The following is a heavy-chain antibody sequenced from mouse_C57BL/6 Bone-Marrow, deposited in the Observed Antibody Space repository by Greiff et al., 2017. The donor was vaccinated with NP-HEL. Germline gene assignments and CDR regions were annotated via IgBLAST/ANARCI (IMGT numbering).Heavy chain of an antibody. CDR3: ARSWAMDY. CDR1: GYSFTGYY. V-gene: IGHV1-42*01. J-gene: IGHJ4*01. Sequence: EVMLVESGPELVKPGASVKISCKASGYSFTGYYMNWVKQSPEKSLEWIGEINPSTGGTTYNQKFKAKATLTVDKSSSTAYMQLKSLTSEDSAVYYCARSWAMDYWGQGTSVTVSS. CDR2: INPSTGGT.